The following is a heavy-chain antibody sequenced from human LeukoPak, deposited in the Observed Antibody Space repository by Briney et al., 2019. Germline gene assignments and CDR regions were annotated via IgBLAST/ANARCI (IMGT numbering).Heavy chain of an antibody. D-gene: IGHD5-18*01. V-gene: IGHV3-30*04. CDR1: GFTFSSYA. CDR2: ISYDGSNK. CDR3: ARHVDTAMVDY. J-gene: IGHJ4*02. Sequence: RRSLRLSCAASGFTFSSYAMHWVRQAPGKGLEWVAVISYDGSNKYYADSVKGRFTISRDNSKNTLYLQMNSLRAEDTAVYYCARHVDTAMVDYWGQGTLVTVSS.